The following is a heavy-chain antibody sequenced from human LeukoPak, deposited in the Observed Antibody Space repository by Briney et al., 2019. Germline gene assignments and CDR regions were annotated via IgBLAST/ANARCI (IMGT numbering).Heavy chain of an antibody. V-gene: IGHV3-30*04. CDR1: GFTFSSYA. CDR3: ARPRLEYCSGGSCFDAFDI. CDR2: ISFDGSYK. D-gene: IGHD2-15*01. Sequence: PGGSLRLSCAASGFTFSSYAMHWVRQAPGKGLEWVAIISFDGSYKNYADSVKGRFTISRDNSKNTLFLQMNSLTAEDTAIYSCARPRLEYCSGGSCFDAFDIWGQGTMVTVSS. J-gene: IGHJ3*02.